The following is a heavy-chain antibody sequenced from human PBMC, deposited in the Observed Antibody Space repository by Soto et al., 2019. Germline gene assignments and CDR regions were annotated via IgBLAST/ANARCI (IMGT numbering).Heavy chain of an antibody. CDR1: GFTFSRYG. Sequence: XGALILSCSASGFTFSRYGMHWVRQAPGRGLDWVAVIWYDGSNKYYADSVKGRFTISRDNSKNTLYLQMNSLRAEDTAVYYCARDAEYYDFWSGYTPGGMDVWGQGTTVTVSS. D-gene: IGHD3-3*01. CDR2: IWYDGSNK. J-gene: IGHJ6*02. CDR3: ARDAEYYDFWSGYTPGGMDV. V-gene: IGHV3-33*01.